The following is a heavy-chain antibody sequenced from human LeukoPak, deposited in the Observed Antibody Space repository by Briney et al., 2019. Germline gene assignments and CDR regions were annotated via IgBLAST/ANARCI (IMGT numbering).Heavy chain of an antibody. Sequence: ASVKVSCKASGYTFTSYYMHWVRQAPGQGLEWMGMINPSGGSTNYAQKFQDRVTMTTGTSTSTVHMELSSLRSEDTAVYYCARSRLWFGELLPDYWGQGTLVTVSS. D-gene: IGHD3-10*01. CDR2: INPSGGST. CDR3: ARSRLWFGELLPDY. V-gene: IGHV1-46*01. CDR1: GYTFTSYY. J-gene: IGHJ4*02.